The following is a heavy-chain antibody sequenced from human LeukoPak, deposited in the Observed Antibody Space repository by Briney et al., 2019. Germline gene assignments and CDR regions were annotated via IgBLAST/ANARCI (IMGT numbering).Heavy chain of an antibody. CDR1: GGTFSSYA. Sequence: ASVKVSCKASGGTFSSYAISWVRQATGQGLEWMGWMNPNSGNTGYAQKFQGRVTMTRNTSISTAYMELSSLRSEDSAVYYCGREHIRRLAETFDYWGQGTLVTVSS. CDR2: MNPNSGNT. J-gene: IGHJ4*02. D-gene: IGHD2-21*01. V-gene: IGHV1-8*02. CDR3: GREHIRRLAETFDY.